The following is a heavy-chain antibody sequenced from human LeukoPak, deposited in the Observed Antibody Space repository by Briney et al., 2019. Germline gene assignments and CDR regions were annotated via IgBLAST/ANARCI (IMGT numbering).Heavy chain of an antibody. Sequence: ASVKVSCKASGYTFTSYGISWVRQAPGQGLEWMGWISAYNGNTNYAQKLQGRVTMTTDTSTSTAHMELRSLRSDDTAVYYCARETNHYDFWSGHRGDFDYWGQGTLVTVSS. CDR2: ISAYNGNT. D-gene: IGHD3-3*01. J-gene: IGHJ4*02. CDR3: ARETNHYDFWSGHRGDFDY. V-gene: IGHV1-18*01. CDR1: GYTFTSYG.